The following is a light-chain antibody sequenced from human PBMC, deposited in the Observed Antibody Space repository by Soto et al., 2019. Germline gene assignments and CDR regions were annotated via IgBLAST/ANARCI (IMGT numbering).Light chain of an antibody. CDR3: QQNYSTPLT. CDR1: QSINIY. V-gene: IGKV1-39*01. CDR2: DAS. J-gene: IGKJ4*01. Sequence: DIQMTQSPSSLSASVGDRVTIACRASQSINIYLSWYQHEPGKAPKLLMYDASSLQSGVPSRFSGSGSGTHFTLTISSLQREDFATYYCQQNYSTPLTFGGGTKVEIK.